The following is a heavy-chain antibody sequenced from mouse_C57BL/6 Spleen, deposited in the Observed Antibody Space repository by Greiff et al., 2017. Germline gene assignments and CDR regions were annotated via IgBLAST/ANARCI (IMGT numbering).Heavy chain of an antibody. CDR1: GFNIKDDY. D-gene: IGHD1-1*01. CDR3: TPTTVVDWYFGV. Sequence: VQLQQSGAELVRPGASVKLSCTASGFNIKDDYMHWVKQRPEQGLEWIGWIDPENGDTEYASKFQGKATITADTSSNTAYLQLSSLTSEDTAVYYCTPTTVVDWYFGVWGTSTTVSVSS. CDR2: IDPENGDT. V-gene: IGHV14-4*01. J-gene: IGHJ1*03.